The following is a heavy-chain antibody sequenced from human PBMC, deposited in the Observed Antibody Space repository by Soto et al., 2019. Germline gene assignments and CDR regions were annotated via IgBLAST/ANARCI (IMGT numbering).Heavy chain of an antibody. J-gene: IGHJ6*02. CDR2: ISYDGSNK. CDR3: ARSGAARFYYYYYGMDV. CDR1: GFTFSSYA. Sequence: PGGSLRLSCAASGFTFSSYAMHWVRQAPGKGLEWVAVISYDGSNKYYADSVKGRFTISRDNSKNTLYLQMNSLRAEDTAVYYCARSGAARFYYYYYGMDVWGQGTTVTVSS. V-gene: IGHV3-30-3*01. D-gene: IGHD2-8*02.